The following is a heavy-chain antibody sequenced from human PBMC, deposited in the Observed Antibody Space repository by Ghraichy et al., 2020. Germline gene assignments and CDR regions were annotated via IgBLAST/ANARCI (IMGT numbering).Heavy chain of an antibody. Sequence: GGSLRLSCAASGFTFSSYWMHWVRQAPGKGLVWVSRINSDGSSTSYADSMKGRFTISRDNAKNTLYLQMNSLRAEDTAVYYCARGLPGYYYDSSGPVEGAGAFDIWGQGTMVTVSS. J-gene: IGHJ3*02. CDR1: GFTFSSYW. D-gene: IGHD3-22*01. CDR3: ARGLPGYYYDSSGPVEGAGAFDI. CDR2: INSDGSST. V-gene: IGHV3-74*01.